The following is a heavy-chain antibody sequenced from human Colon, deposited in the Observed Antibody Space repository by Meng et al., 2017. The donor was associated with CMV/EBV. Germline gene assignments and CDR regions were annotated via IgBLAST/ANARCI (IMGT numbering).Heavy chain of an antibody. Sequence: ASVKVSCKASGYTFTGYYMHWVRQPPGQGLEWMGWINPNSGGTNYAQKFQGRVTMTRDTSISTAYMELSRLRSDDTAVYYCAREESSGWYVVDYWGQGTLVTVSS. CDR2: INPNSGGT. D-gene: IGHD6-19*01. J-gene: IGHJ4*02. V-gene: IGHV1-2*02. CDR1: GYTFTGYY. CDR3: AREESSGWYVVDY.